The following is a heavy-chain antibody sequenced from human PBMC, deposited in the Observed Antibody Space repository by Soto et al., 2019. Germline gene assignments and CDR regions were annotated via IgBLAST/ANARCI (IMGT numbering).Heavy chain of an antibody. V-gene: IGHV3-7*03. CDR2: IKQDGSEK. CDR1: GFTFSSYW. CDR3: ARDAHSAYYYYGMDV. Sequence: PGGSLRLSCAAPGFTFSSYWMSWVSQAPGKGLEWVANIKQDGSEKYYVDSVKGRFTISRDNAKNSLYLQMNRLRAEDTAVYYCARDAHSAYYYYGMDVWGQGTTVTVSS. J-gene: IGHJ6*02. D-gene: IGHD2-15*01.